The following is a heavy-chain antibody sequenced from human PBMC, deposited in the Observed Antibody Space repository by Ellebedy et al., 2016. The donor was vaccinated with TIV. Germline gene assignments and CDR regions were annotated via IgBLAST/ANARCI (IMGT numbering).Heavy chain of an antibody. D-gene: IGHD3-22*01. CDR2: ISWNSGSI. Sequence: PGGSLRLSCAASGFTFDDYAMHWVRQAPGKGLEWVSGISWNSGSIGYADSVKGRFTISRDNAKNSLYLQMNSLRAEDTALYYCAKGSPDYYDSSGYPGGMDVWGQGTTVTVSS. J-gene: IGHJ6*02. CDR3: AKGSPDYYDSSGYPGGMDV. CDR1: GFTFDDYA. V-gene: IGHV3-9*01.